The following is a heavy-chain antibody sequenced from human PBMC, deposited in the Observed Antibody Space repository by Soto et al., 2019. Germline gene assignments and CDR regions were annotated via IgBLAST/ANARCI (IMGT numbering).Heavy chain of an antibody. Sequence: GGSLRLSCAASGFTFDDYTMHWVRQAPGKGLEWVSLISWDGGSTYYADSVKGRFTISRDNSKNSLYLQMNSLRTEDTALYYCAKDIRDSLRLGERNWFDPWGQGTLVTVSS. D-gene: IGHD3-16*01. CDR1: GFTFDDYT. CDR3: AKDIRDSLRLGERNWFDP. V-gene: IGHV3-43*01. J-gene: IGHJ5*02. CDR2: ISWDGGST.